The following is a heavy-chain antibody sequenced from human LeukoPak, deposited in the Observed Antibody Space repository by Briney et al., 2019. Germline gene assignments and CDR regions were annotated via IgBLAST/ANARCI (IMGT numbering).Heavy chain of an antibody. J-gene: IGHJ3*02. D-gene: IGHD2-21*02. CDR3: ATMETEWWRRKAFDI. Sequence: GASVKVSCKVSGYTLTELSMHWVRQAPGKGLEWMGGFDPEDGETIYAQKFQGRVTMTEDTSTDTAYMELSSLRSEDTAVYYCATMETEWWRRKAFDIWGQGTMVTVSS. CDR1: GYTLTELS. V-gene: IGHV1-24*01. CDR2: FDPEDGET.